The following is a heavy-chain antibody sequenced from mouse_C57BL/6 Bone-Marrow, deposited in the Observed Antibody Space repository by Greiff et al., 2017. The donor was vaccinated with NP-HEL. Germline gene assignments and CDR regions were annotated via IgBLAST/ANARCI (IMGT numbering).Heavy chain of an antibody. CDR1: GYTFTSYG. CDR2: IYPRSGNT. J-gene: IGHJ2*01. D-gene: IGHD1-1*01. CDR3: ARSDYGSSFYYFDY. Sequence: QVQLKQSGAELARPGASVKLSCKASGYTFTSYGISWVKQRTGQGLEWIGEIYPRSGNTYYNEKFKGKATLTADKSSSTAYMELRSLTSEDSAVYFCARSDYGSSFYYFDYWGQGTTLTVSS. V-gene: IGHV1-81*01.